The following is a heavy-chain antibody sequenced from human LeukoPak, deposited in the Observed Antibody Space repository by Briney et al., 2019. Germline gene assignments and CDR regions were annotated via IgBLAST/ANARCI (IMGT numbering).Heavy chain of an antibody. Sequence: GGSLRLSCAASGFTVSTNYMTWVRQAPGKGLEWVSVIYSGGSIYYADSVKGRFTVSRDNAKNSLYLQMNSLRAEDTAVYYCARDWLGLHPFDYWGQGTLVTVSS. CDR3: ARDWLGLHPFDY. CDR1: GFTVSTNY. CDR2: IYSGGSI. V-gene: IGHV3-53*01. J-gene: IGHJ4*02. D-gene: IGHD3-10*01.